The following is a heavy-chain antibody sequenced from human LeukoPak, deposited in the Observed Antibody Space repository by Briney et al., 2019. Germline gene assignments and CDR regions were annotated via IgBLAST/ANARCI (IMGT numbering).Heavy chain of an antibody. D-gene: IGHD2-15*01. V-gene: IGHV1-18*01. J-gene: IGHJ4*02. Sequence: ASVKDSCKASGYIFTSYGISWVRQAPGQGLEGMGWISAYNGNTNYAQKFQGRVTMTTDTSTSTAYMELRSLRSDDTAVYYCARSDCSGGSCHIDYWGQGNLVTVSS. CDR1: GYIFTSYG. CDR2: ISAYNGNT. CDR3: ARSDCSGGSCHIDY.